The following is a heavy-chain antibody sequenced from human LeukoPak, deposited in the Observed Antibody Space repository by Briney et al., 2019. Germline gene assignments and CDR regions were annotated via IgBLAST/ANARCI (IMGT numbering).Heavy chain of an antibody. Sequence: PSETLSLTCTVSGGSISSYYWSWIRQPPGKGLEWIGYIYYSGSTNYNPSLKSRVTISVDTSKNQFSLKLSSVTAADTAVYYCARDTSGCSGGSCYWYYFDYWGQGTLVTVSS. CDR2: IYYSGST. CDR1: GGSISSYY. CDR3: ARDTSGCSGGSCYWYYFDY. D-gene: IGHD2-15*01. J-gene: IGHJ4*02. V-gene: IGHV4-59*01.